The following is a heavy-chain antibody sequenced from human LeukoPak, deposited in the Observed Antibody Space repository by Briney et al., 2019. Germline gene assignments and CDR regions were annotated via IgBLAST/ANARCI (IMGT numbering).Heavy chain of an antibody. Sequence: GGSLRLSCAASGFIFSSYAMSWVRQAPGKGLEWVSAISGSGGSTYYADSVKGRFTISRDNSKNTLYLQMNSLRAEDTAVYYCAKVSPDYYDSSGYYYGIDYWGQGTLVTVSS. V-gene: IGHV3-23*01. CDR3: AKVSPDYYDSSGYYYGIDY. CDR2: ISGSGGST. D-gene: IGHD3-22*01. J-gene: IGHJ4*02. CDR1: GFIFSSYA.